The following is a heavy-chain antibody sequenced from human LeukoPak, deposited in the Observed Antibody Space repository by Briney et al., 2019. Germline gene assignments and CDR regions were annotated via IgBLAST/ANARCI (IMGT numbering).Heavy chain of an antibody. CDR3: ARDRHCSSTSCYFRYYYYYGMDV. CDR2: ISAYNGNT. J-gene: IGHJ6*02. V-gene: IGHV1-18*01. D-gene: IGHD2-2*01. Sequence: GASVKVSCKASGYTFTSYGISWVRQAPGQGLEWMGWISAYNGNTNYAQKLQGRVTMTTDTSTSTAHMELRSLRSDDTAVYYCARDRHCSSTSCYFRYYYYYGMDVWGQGTTVTVSS. CDR1: GYTFTSYG.